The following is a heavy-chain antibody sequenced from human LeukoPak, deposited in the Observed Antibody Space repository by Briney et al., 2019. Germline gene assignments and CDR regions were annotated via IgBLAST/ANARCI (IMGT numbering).Heavy chain of an antibody. J-gene: IGHJ4*02. CDR1: GFTFSSYG. D-gene: IGHD3-10*01. Sequence: PGGSLRLSRAASGFTFSSYGMHWVRQAPGKGLEWVAVIWYGGSNKYYADSVKGRFTISRDDSKNTLYLQMNSLRAEDTAVYYCAKDDESGSYFLDYWGQGTLVTVSS. V-gene: IGHV3-33*06. CDR2: IWYGGSNK. CDR3: AKDDESGSYFLDY.